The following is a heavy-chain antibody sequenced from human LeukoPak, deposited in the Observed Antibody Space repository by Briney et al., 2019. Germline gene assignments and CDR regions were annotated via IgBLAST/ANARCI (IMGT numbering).Heavy chain of an antibody. Sequence: SETLSLTCTVSGGSISSSSYYWGWIRQPPGKGLEWIGSIYYSGSTYYNPSLKSRVTISVDTSKNQFSLKLSSVTAADTAVYYCARDPADLNGMDVWGQGTTVTVSS. CDR1: GGSISSSSYY. D-gene: IGHD3-3*01. CDR3: ARDPADLNGMDV. CDR2: IYYSGST. V-gene: IGHV4-39*07. J-gene: IGHJ6*02.